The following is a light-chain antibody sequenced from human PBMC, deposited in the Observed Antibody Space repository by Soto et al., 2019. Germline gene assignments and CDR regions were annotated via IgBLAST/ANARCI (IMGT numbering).Light chain of an antibody. CDR1: SGINVGTYR. V-gene: IGLV5-45*03. CDR2: YKSDSDK. Sequence: QPVLTQPSSLSASPGASASLTCTLRSGINVGTYRIYWYQQKPGSPPQYLLRYKSDSDKQQGSGVPSRFSGSKDASANAEILLISGLQSEDEADYYCMIWHSSAWVFGGGTKLTVL. J-gene: IGLJ3*02. CDR3: MIWHSSAWV.